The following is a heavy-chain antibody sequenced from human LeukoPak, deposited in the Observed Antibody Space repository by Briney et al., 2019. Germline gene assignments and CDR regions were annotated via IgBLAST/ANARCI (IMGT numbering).Heavy chain of an antibody. CDR3: ARAQELPAIRRANRHVYWFDP. CDR1: GYTFTDYH. Sequence: RASVKVSCKASGYTFTDYHMHWVRQAPGQGLEWMGWINPNSGGTNYAQKFQGRVTMTRDTSISTAYMELSRLRSEDTAVYYCARAQELPAIRRANRHVYWFDPWGQGTLVTVSS. J-gene: IGHJ5*02. CDR2: INPNSGGT. V-gene: IGHV1-2*02. D-gene: IGHD2-2*01.